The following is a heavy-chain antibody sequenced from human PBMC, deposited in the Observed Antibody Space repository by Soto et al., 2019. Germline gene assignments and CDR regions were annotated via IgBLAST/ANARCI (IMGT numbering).Heavy chain of an antibody. J-gene: IGHJ6*02. CDR2: INHSGST. CDR3: ARESPSVVLWFGESKPYYYYYGMDV. CDR1: GRSFSCYY. Sequence: ETLSLTSAAYGRSFSCYYWSWIRQPPGKGLEWIGEINHSGSTNYNPSLKSRVTISVDTSKNQFSLKLSSVTAADTAVYYCARESPSVVLWFGESKPYYYYYGMDVWGQGTTVTVSS. V-gene: IGHV4-34*01. D-gene: IGHD3-10*01.